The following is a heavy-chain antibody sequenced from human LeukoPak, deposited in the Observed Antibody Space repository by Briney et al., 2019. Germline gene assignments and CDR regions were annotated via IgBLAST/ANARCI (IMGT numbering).Heavy chain of an antibody. V-gene: IGHV3-7*01. CDR1: GFTFSRYW. Sequence: GGSLRLSCAASGFTFSRYWMSWVRQAPGKGPEWVANIKQDGSEKYYVDSVRGRFTISRDNARTSLYLQMNSLRAEDTAVYYCARASYYGSGSYYYYYYYMDVWGKGTTVTISS. J-gene: IGHJ6*03. D-gene: IGHD3-10*01. CDR2: IKQDGSEK. CDR3: ARASYYGSGSYYYYYYYMDV.